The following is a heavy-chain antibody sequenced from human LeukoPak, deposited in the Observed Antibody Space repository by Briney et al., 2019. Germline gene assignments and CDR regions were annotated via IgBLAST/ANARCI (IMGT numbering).Heavy chain of an antibody. Sequence: SGTLSLTCAVSGGSISVSNCWGWVRQPPGKGLEWIGEIYHSGSTNYNPSLKSRVTISIAKSKNQFSLKLSSVTAADTAVYYCARLQRVTMNAFDIWGQGTMVTVSS. CDR1: GGSISVSNC. CDR3: ARLQRVTMNAFDI. CDR2: IYHSGST. V-gene: IGHV4-4*02. D-gene: IGHD3-22*01. J-gene: IGHJ3*02.